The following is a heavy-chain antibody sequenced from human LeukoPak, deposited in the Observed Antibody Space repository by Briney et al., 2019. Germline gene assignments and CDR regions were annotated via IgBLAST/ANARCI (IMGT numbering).Heavy chain of an antibody. Sequence: GGSLRLSCVASGFPFSSYWMTWVRQAPGKGLEWVANIKQDGSKKSYVDSVKGRFTISRDNALNSLYLQMNSLRAEDTAIYYCARSIPYGTTWYGRSDYWGQGTLVTVSS. CDR1: GFPFSSYW. CDR2: IKQDGSKK. D-gene: IGHD6-13*01. V-gene: IGHV3-7*03. CDR3: ARSIPYGTTWYGRSDY. J-gene: IGHJ4*02.